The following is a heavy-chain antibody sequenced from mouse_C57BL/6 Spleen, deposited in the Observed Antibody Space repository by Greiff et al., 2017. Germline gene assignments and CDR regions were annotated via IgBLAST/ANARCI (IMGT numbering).Heavy chain of an antibody. CDR1: GYTFTSYW. CDR3: AREERYSNYEGYFDV. D-gene: IGHD2-5*01. Sequence: QVQLQQPGAELVRPGSSVKLSCKASGYTFTSYWMDWVKQRPGQGLEWIGNIYPSASETHYNQKFKDKATLTVDKSSSKASMQVSSLTSEDSAVYYGAREERYSNYEGYFDVWGTGTTVTVAS. J-gene: IGHJ1*03. V-gene: IGHV1-61*01. CDR2: IYPSASET.